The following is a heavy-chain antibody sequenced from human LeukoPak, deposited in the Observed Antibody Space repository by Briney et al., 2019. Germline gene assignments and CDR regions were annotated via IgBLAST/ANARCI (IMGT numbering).Heavy chain of an antibody. J-gene: IGHJ3*02. V-gene: IGHV3-7*01. CDR3: ARPSTVTKARNAFDI. CDR1: GFTFTDYW. CDR2: IRQDGGEK. Sequence: GGSLRLSCAVSGFTFTDYWMNWVRQAPGKGLEWVASIRQDGGEKSYVDSVKGRFTISRDNTKSSLYLQINSLRAEDTAVYYCARPSTVTKARNAFDIWGQGTMVTVSS. D-gene: IGHD4-17*01.